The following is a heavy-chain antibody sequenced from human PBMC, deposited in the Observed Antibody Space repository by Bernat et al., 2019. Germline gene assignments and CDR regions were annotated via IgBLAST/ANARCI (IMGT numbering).Heavy chain of an antibody. D-gene: IGHD4-17*01. Sequence: EVQLVESGGGLVQPGGSLRLSCAASGFTFSSYAMSWVRQAPGKGLEWVSAISGSGGSTYYADSVKGRFTISRDNSKNTLYLQMNSLRAEDTAVYYCAKLPTVKMRQKVNWYFDLRGRGTLVTVSS. V-gene: IGHV3-23*04. CDR1: GFTFSSYA. CDR3: AKLPTVKMRQKVNWYFDL. CDR2: ISGSGGST. J-gene: IGHJ2*01.